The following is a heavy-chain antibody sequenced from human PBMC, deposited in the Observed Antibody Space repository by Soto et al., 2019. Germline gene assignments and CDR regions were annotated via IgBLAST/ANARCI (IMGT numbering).Heavy chain of an antibody. CDR1: GFTFDDYG. V-gene: IGHV3-9*01. CDR2: ISWNSGSI. Sequence: EVQLVESGGGLVQPGRSLRLSCVVSGFTFDDYGMHWVRQTPGKGLEWVSGISWNSGSIDYADSVKGRFTMSRDNAKNSLYLQMNRLRAEDTALYYCAKVQKWLANHWYFDLWGRGTLVTVSS. CDR3: AKVQKWLANHWYFDL. J-gene: IGHJ2*01. D-gene: IGHD6-19*01.